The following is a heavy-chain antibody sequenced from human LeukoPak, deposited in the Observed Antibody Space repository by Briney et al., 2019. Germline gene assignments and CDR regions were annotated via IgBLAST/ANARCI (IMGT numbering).Heavy chain of an antibody. D-gene: IGHD3-10*01. CDR2: IYYSGST. V-gene: IGHV4-59*01. CDR1: GGSISSYY. Sequence: SETLSLTCIVSGGSISSYYWSWIRQPPGRGLEWVGYIYYSGSTNYNPSLKSRVTISEHTSKNQLSLKLSSVPPADTGVYYCAREGVRGGSGSRFVYGVDVGSKGSTLTVSS. J-gene: IGHJ6*04. CDR3: AREGVRGGSGSRFVYGVDV.